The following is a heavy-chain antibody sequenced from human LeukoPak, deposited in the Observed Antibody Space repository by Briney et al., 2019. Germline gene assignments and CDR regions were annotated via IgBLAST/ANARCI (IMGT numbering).Heavy chain of an antibody. D-gene: IGHD2-2*01. CDR2: IYYSGST. Sequence: SETLSLTCTVSGGSISSGDYYWSRIRQPPGKGLEWIGYIYYSGSTYYNPSLKSRVTISVDTSKNQFSLKLSSVTAADTAVYYCASSPLGYCSSTSCYQLYWGQGTLVTVSS. CDR1: GGSISSGDYY. J-gene: IGHJ4*02. CDR3: ASSPLGYCSSTSCYQLY. V-gene: IGHV4-30-4*08.